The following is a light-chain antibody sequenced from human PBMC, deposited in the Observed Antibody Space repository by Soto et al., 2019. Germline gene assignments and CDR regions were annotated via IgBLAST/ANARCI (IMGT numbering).Light chain of an antibody. CDR2: DAS. CDR1: QDISNY. CDR3: QQYDNLPLT. J-gene: IGKJ3*01. Sequence: DIQMTHSPSSLSASVGDRVTITCQASQDISNYLNWYQQKPGKAPKLLIYDASNLETGVPSRFSGSGSGTDFTFTISSLQPEDIATYYCQQYDNLPLTFGPGTKVDI. V-gene: IGKV1-33*01.